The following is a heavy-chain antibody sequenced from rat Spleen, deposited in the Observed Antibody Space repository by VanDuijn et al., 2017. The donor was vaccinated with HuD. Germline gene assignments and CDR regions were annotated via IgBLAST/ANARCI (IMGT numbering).Heavy chain of an antibody. J-gene: IGHJ2*01. CDR3: ARPNYPGFNYFDY. Sequence: EVQLVESGGGLVQPGRSLKLSCAASGFTFSSYDMAWVRQAPTKGLEWVASISASGCTFYYRDSVKGRFTVSRDNAKSTLYLQMDSLRSEDTATYYCARPNYPGFNYFDYWGQGVMVTVSS. CDR2: ISASGCTF. V-gene: IGHV5-25*01. CDR1: GFTFSSYD. D-gene: IGHD1-4*01.